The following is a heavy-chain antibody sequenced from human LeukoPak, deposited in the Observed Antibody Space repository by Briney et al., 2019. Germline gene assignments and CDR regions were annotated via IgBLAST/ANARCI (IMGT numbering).Heavy chain of an antibody. D-gene: IGHD5-24*01. J-gene: IGHJ4*02. V-gene: IGHV5-51*01. CDR1: GYNFSTYW. CDR3: ARASRDGYNQNFDH. CDR2: IYPGGAET. Sequence: GESLKISCKGLGYNFSTYWNAWVRQRPGKGLEWMGIIYPGGAETRYHPSFQGQVTISADRSTSTAYLQWSSLRASETAMYYCARASRDGYNQNFDHWGQGTLVAVSS.